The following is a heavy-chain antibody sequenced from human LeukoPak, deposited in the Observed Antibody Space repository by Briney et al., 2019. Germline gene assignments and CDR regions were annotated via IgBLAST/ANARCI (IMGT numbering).Heavy chain of an antibody. CDR3: ARDGGGSLYGMDV. CDR2: INHSGRT. J-gene: IGHJ6*02. V-gene: IGHV4-38-2*02. CDR1: GYSISSAYY. D-gene: IGHD2-15*01. Sequence: SETLSLTCIVSGYSISSAYYWSWIRQSPGKGLEWIGEINHSGRTNYNPSLKSRVTISVDTSKNQFSLKLNSVTAADTAVYYCARDGGGSLYGMDVWGQGTTVTVSS.